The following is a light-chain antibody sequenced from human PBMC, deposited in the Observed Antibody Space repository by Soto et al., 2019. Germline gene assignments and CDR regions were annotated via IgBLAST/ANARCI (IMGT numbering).Light chain of an antibody. CDR3: QQLKSFPLS. CDR2: AAS. Sequence: IQLTQSPSSLSASVGDRVTITCRASQGISSSLAWYQQQPGKAPKLLIYAASTLQSGVPSRFSGSGSGTDFTLTISSLQPEDFANYYCQQLKSFPLSFGGGTKVDIK. J-gene: IGKJ4*01. V-gene: IGKV1-9*01. CDR1: QGISSS.